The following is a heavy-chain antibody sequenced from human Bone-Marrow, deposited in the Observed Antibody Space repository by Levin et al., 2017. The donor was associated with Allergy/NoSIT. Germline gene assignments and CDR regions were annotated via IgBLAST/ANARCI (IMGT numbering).Heavy chain of an antibody. Sequence: GESLKISCAASGFTFNRSPMNWVRQAPGKGLEWISYITSDSGSIEYADSVRGRFTISRDNAKNSVYLQMNSLRDEDTALYFCARGGNYHTLDYWGQGTLVTVSA. CDR3: ARGGNYHTLDY. V-gene: IGHV3-48*02. D-gene: IGHD1-7*01. CDR2: ITSDSGSI. CDR1: GFTFNRSP. J-gene: IGHJ4*02.